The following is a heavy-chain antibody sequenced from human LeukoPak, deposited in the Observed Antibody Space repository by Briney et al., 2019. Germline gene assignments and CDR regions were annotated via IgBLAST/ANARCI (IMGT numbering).Heavy chain of an antibody. D-gene: IGHD3-22*01. CDR1: GFTFSSYA. J-gene: IGHJ4*02. CDR3: ARDWGNYYDSSGYYNPFWFLDY. CDR2: ISYDGSNK. Sequence: GGSLRLSCAASGFTFSSYAMHWVRQAPGKGLEWVAVISYDGSNKYYADSVKGRFTISRDNSKNTLYLQMNSLRAEDAAVYYCARDWGNYYDSSGYYNPFWFLDYWGQGTLVTVSS. V-gene: IGHV3-30-3*01.